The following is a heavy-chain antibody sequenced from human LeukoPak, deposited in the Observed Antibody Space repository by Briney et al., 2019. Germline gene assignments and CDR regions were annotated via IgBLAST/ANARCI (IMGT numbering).Heavy chain of an antibody. CDR2: IIPIFGTA. Sequence: ASVKVSCKASGYTFTSYGISWVRQAPGQGLEWMGGIIPIFGTANYAQKFQGRVTITADESTSTAYMELSSLRSEDTAVYYCARDLKAYCSGGSCYRLDYWGQGTLVTVSS. J-gene: IGHJ4*02. V-gene: IGHV1-69*13. CDR1: GYTFTSYG. CDR3: ARDLKAYCSGGSCYRLDY. D-gene: IGHD2-15*01.